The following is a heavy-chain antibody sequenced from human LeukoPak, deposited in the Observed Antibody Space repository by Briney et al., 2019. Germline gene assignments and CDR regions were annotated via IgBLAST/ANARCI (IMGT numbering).Heavy chain of an antibody. V-gene: IGHV5-51*01. CDR2: IYPGDSDT. D-gene: IGHD5-18*01. CDR3: ARGGYTYGPTRNLDY. Sequence: GESLKISCKGSGYSFTSYWIGWVRQMPGKGLEWMGIIYPGDSDTRYSPSLQAQVTMSADKSISPAYLQWSSLKASDTAMYYCARGGYTYGPTRNLDYWGQGTPVTVSS. J-gene: IGHJ4*02. CDR1: GYSFTSYW.